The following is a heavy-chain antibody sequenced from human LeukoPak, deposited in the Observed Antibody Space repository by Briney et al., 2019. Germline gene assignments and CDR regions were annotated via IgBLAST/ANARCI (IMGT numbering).Heavy chain of an antibody. Sequence: PGGSLRLSCAASGFTFDDYAMHWVRQVPGKGLEWVSGISWNSGSIAYADSVKGRFTVSRDNAKNTLYLQMHSLRVEDTAMYYCARGLRDRYGMDVWGQGTTVTVSS. CDR1: GFTFDDYA. J-gene: IGHJ6*02. CDR2: ISWNSGSI. CDR3: ARGLRDRYGMDV. V-gene: IGHV3-9*01.